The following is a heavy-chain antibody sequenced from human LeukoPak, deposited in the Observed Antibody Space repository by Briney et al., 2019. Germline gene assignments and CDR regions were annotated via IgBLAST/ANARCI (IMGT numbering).Heavy chain of an antibody. Sequence: ASVKVSCKASGYTFTGYYMHWVRQAPGQGLEWMGWINPNSGGTNYAQKFQGRVTMTRDTSLNTAYMELSGLRSDDTAIYYCARDHFYGSGSPSFAYWGQGTLVTVSS. CDR1: GYTFTGYY. CDR3: ARDHFYGSGSPSFAY. D-gene: IGHD3-10*01. J-gene: IGHJ4*02. CDR2: INPNSGGT. V-gene: IGHV1-2*02.